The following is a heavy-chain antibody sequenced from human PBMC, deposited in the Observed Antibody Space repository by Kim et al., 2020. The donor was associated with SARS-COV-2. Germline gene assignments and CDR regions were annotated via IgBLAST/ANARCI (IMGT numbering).Heavy chain of an antibody. CDR1: GFTFSSYG. CDR2: ISYDGSNK. D-gene: IGHD3-10*01. J-gene: IGHJ5*02. Sequence: GGSLRLSCAASGFTFSSYGMHWVRQAPGKGLEWVAVISYDGSNKYYADSVKGRFTISRDNSKNTLYLQMNSLRAEDTAVYYCAKDPLDYGSGSYEWFDP. V-gene: IGHV3-30*18. CDR3: AKDPLDYGSGSYEWFDP.